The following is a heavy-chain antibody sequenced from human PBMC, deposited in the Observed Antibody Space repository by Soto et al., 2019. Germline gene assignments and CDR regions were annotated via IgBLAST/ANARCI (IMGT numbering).Heavy chain of an antibody. V-gene: IGHV3-21*01. D-gene: IGHD2-15*01. J-gene: IGHJ6*02. CDR3: AKEYTPWPLAYGLDV. Sequence: LRLSCVGSGFTFSAYSINWVSRAAGKGLEWVSSISSRSDIYYADSVKGRFTISRDNAKNSVSLQMNSLRAEDTAVYYCAKEYTPWPLAYGLDVWGQGTTVTVSS. CDR2: ISSRSDI. CDR1: GFTFSAYS.